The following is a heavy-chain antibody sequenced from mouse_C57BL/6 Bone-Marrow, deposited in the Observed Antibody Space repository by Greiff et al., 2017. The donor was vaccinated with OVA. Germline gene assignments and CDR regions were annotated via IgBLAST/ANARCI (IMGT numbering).Heavy chain of an antibody. D-gene: IGHD2-5*01. V-gene: IGHV1-53*01. CDR1: GYTFTSYW. CDR3: ARRSVVTPNYYAMDY. J-gene: IGHJ4*01. Sequence: QVQLQQSGTELVKPGASVKLSCKASGYTFTSYWMHWVKQRPGQGLEWIGNINPSNGGTNYNEKFKSKATLTVDKSSSTAYMQLSSLTSEDSAVYYCARRSVVTPNYYAMDYWGQGTSVTVSS. CDR2: INPSNGGT.